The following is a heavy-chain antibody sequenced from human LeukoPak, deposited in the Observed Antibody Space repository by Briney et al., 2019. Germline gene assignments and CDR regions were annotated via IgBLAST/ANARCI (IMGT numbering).Heavy chain of an antibody. CDR3: AKDLSFMTTVTTYFDY. Sequence: LPGGSLRLSCAASGFTFSSYAMSWVRQAPGKGLEWVSGISGSGGTTHYADSVKGRFTISRDNSKNTLYLQMNSLRVEDTAVYYCAKDLSFMTTVTTYFDYWGQGTLVTVSS. CDR2: ISGSGGTT. D-gene: IGHD4-17*01. J-gene: IGHJ4*02. V-gene: IGHV3-23*01. CDR1: GFTFSSYA.